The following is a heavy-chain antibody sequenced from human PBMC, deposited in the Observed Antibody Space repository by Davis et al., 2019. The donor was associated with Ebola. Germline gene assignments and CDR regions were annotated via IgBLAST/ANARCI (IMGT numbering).Heavy chain of an antibody. D-gene: IGHD1-1*01. Sequence: GESLKISCAASGFTFGTYGMHWVRQAPGKGLEWVGIISYDGSTKYYRDSVKGRFTISRDNSKNMLYLQMNSLRSEDTAIYYCANGETYFYDTTAYVPFDYWGQGTLVTVSS. CDR1: GFTFGTYG. V-gene: IGHV3-30*18. J-gene: IGHJ4*02. CDR2: ISYDGSTK. CDR3: ANGETYFYDTTAYVPFDY.